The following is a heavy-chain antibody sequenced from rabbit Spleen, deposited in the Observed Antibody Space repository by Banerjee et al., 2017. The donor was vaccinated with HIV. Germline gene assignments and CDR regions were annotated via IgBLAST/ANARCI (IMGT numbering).Heavy chain of an antibody. CDR2: IYAGSSGST. V-gene: IGHV1S40*01. J-gene: IGHJ4*01. CDR1: GFSFSSDYY. CDR3: ARGSATMTMVITGYYLDL. Sequence: QSLEESGGDLVKPGASLTLTCKASGFSFSSDYYMCWVRQAPGKGLECIACIYAGSSGSTYYANWAKGRFTISKTSSTTVTLQMTSLTVADTATYFCARGSATMTMVITGYYLDLWGPGTLVTVS. D-gene: IGHD2-1*01.